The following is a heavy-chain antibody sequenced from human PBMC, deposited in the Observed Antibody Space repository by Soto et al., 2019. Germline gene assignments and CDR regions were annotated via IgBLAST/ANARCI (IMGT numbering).Heavy chain of an antibody. CDR3: ARDWEVAATPGPIYYYYGMDV. V-gene: IGHV3-33*01. CDR1: GFTFSRYG. CDR2: IWYDGSNK. J-gene: IGHJ6*02. Sequence: GGSLRLSCAASGFTFSRYGMHWVRQAPGKGLEWMSVIWYDGSNKYYGDSVRGRFTISRDNSKNTLYLQMNTLRAEDTAVYYCARDWEVAATPGPIYYYYGMDVWGQGTTVTVSS. D-gene: IGHD2-15*01.